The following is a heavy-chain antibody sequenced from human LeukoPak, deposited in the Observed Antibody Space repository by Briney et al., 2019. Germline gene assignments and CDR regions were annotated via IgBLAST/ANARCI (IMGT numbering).Heavy chain of an antibody. J-gene: IGHJ4*02. V-gene: IGHV3-33*01. Sequence: GRSLRLSCAASGFTFSSYGMHWVRQAPGKGLEWVAVIWYDGSNKYYADSVKGRFTISRDHSKNTVYLQMNNLRVEDTAVYYCARSHPLDYWGQGTLVTVSS. CDR3: ARSHPLDY. CDR2: IWYDGSNK. CDR1: GFTFSSYG.